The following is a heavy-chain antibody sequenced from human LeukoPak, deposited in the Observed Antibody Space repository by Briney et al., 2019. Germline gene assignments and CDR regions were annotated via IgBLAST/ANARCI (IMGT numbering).Heavy chain of an antibody. V-gene: IGHV1-8*03. CDR2: MNPNSGNT. CDR3: ARGPNWGAWFDP. J-gene: IGHJ5*02. D-gene: IGHD7-27*01. CDR1: GYTFSSYD. Sequence: ASVKVSCKASGYTFSSYDINWVRQATGQGLEWMGWMNPNSGNTAYAQKFQGRVTITRNTSISTAYMELNSLRSEDTAVYYCARGPNWGAWFDPWGQGTLVTVSS.